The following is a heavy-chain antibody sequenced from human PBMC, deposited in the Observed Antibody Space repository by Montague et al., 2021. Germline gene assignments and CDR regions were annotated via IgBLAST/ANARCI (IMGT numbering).Heavy chain of an antibody. J-gene: IGHJ3*02. V-gene: IGHV3-74*01. CDR2: ITLDGSST. CDR1: GFSFSSYW. D-gene: IGHD6-13*01. CDR3: ARNLASAALGAFDI. Sequence: SLRLSCAASGFSFSSYWMHWVRQAPGKGPLWVSRITLDGSSTTFADSVKGRFTTSRDNAKATLYLQMNSLRVEDTAVYYCARNLASAALGAFDIWGQGTMVTVSS.